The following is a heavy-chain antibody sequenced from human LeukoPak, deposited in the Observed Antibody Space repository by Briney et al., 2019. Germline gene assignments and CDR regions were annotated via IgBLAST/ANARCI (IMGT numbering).Heavy chain of an antibody. CDR2: IYHSGST. J-gene: IGHJ5*02. CDR3: ARAGGLGYCSGGSCYSGNWFDP. Sequence: SETLSLTCTVSGYSISSGYYWGWIRPPPGKGLEWIGIIYHSGSTYYNPSLKSRVTISVDTSKNQFSLKLSSVTAADTAVYYCARAGGLGYCSGGSCYSGNWFDPWGQGTLVTVSS. CDR1: GYSISSGYY. D-gene: IGHD2-15*01. V-gene: IGHV4-38-2*02.